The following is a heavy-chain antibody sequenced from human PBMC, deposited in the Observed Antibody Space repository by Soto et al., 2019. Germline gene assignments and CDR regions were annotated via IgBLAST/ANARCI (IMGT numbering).Heavy chain of an antibody. Sequence: PSETLSLSCAVSGGSISTSNWWSWVRQPPGKGLEWIGEVYRTGSTNYNPSLESRLTISVDTSKNQFSLKLSSVTAADTAVYYFARHTPAISISDHWGQGTLVTVSS. D-gene: IGHD2-15*01. J-gene: IGHJ4*02. V-gene: IGHV4-4*02. CDR1: GGSISTSNW. CDR3: ARHTPAISISDH. CDR2: VYRTGST.